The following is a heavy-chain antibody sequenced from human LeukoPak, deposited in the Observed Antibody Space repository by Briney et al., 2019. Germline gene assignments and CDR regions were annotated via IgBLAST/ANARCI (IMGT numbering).Heavy chain of an antibody. J-gene: IGHJ6*02. V-gene: IGHV4-34*01. Sequence: PSETLSLTCAVYGGSFSGYYWSWIRQPPGKGLEWIGEINHSGSTNYNPSLKSRVTISVDTSKNQFSLKLSSVTAADTAVYYCARGPTEPPYGMDVWGQGTTVTVSS. CDR1: GGSFSGYY. CDR3: ARGPTEPPYGMDV. D-gene: IGHD1-1*01. CDR2: INHSGST.